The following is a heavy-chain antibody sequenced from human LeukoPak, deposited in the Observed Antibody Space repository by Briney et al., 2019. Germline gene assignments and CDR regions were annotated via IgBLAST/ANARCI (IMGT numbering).Heavy chain of an antibody. CDR3: ARDLGELRDY. J-gene: IGHJ4*02. CDR2: IYSGSST. V-gene: IGHV3-66*02. CDR1: GFTVSSNY. Sequence: GGSLRLSCAASGFTVSSNYMSWVRQAPGKGLEWVSVIYSGSSTYYADSVKCRFTISRDNSKNTLYLQMNSLRAEDTAVYYCARDLGELRDYWGQGTLVTVSS. D-gene: IGHD3-16*01.